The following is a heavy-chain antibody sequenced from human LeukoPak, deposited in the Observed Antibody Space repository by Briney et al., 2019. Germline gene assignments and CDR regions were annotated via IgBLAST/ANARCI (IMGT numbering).Heavy chain of an antibody. CDR2: ISGSGGST. CDR1: GFTFSSYA. Sequence: GGSLRLSCAASGFTFSSYAMSWVRQAPGKGLEWVSAISGSGGSTYYADSVKGRFTISRDSAKNSLYLQMNSLRAEDTAVYYCARDNYDFWSGPFDYWGQGTLVTVSS. J-gene: IGHJ4*02. CDR3: ARDNYDFWSGPFDY. D-gene: IGHD3-3*01. V-gene: IGHV3-23*01.